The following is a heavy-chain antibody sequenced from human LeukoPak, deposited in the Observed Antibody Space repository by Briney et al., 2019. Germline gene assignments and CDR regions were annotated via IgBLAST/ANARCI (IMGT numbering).Heavy chain of an antibody. J-gene: IGHJ4*02. V-gene: IGHV3-48*01. CDR2: ISSSSSTI. CDR1: GFTFSSYS. Sequence: GGSLRLSCAASGFTFSSYSMNWVRQAPGKGLEGVSYISSSSSTIYYADSVKGRFTISRDNAKNSLYLQMNSLRAEDTAVYYCAKSNSRQWLINFDYWGQGTLVTVSS. CDR3: AKSNSRQWLINFDY. D-gene: IGHD6-19*01.